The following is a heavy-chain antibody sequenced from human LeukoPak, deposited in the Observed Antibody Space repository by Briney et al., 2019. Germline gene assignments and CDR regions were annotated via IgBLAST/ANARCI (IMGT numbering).Heavy chain of an antibody. V-gene: IGHV3-23*01. CDR1: GFTFSSYG. CDR2: ISGSGGST. Sequence: GGSLRLSCAASGFTFSSYGMSWVRQAPGKGLEWVSAISGSGGSTYYADSVKGRFTISRDNSKNTLYLQMNSLRAEDTAVYYCAKAGGGSGSYFDYWGQGTLVTVSS. J-gene: IGHJ4*02. CDR3: AKAGGGSGSYFDY. D-gene: IGHD3-10*01.